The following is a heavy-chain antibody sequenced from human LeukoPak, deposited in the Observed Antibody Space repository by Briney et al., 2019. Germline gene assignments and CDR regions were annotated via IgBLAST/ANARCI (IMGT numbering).Heavy chain of an antibody. Sequence: SETLSLTCAVYGGSFSGYYWSWIRQPPGKGLEWIGEINHSGSTNYNPSLKSRVTISVDTSKNQFSLKLSSVTAADTAVYYCARRRITMIVVVSHRGIWFDPWGQGTLVTVSS. CDR2: INHSGST. V-gene: IGHV4-34*01. CDR1: GGSFSGYY. D-gene: IGHD3-22*01. CDR3: ARRRITMIVVVSHRGIWFDP. J-gene: IGHJ5*02.